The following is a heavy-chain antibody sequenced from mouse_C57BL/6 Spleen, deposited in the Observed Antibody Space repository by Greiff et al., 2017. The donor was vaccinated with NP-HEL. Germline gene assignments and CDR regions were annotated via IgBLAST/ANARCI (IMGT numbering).Heavy chain of an antibody. D-gene: IGHD2-4*01. V-gene: IGHV8-12*01. Sequence: QVTLKESGPGILQSSQTLSLTCSFSGFSLSTSGMGVSWIRQPSGKGLEWLAHIYWDDDKRYNPSLKSRLTISKDTSRNQVFLKITSVDTADTATYYCARRRLRGYFDYWGQGTTLTVSS. CDR3: ARRRLRGYFDY. CDR2: IYWDDDK. J-gene: IGHJ2*01. CDR1: GFSLSTSGMG.